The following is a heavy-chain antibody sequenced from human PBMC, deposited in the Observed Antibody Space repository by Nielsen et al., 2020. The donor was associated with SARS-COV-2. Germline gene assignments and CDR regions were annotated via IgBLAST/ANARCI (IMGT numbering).Heavy chain of an antibody. V-gene: IGHV3-23*01. D-gene: IGHD6-19*01. Sequence: GESLKISCAASGFTTSSYGMSWVRQVSGKGLEWLSEIRNRGGRTRYADSVKGRFTISRDSSKNTLYLQMNSLRVDDTAVYYCAKDSEVAGYDHWDQGTLVTVSS. CDR2: IRNRGGRT. CDR1: GFTTSSYG. CDR3: AKDSEVAGYDH. J-gene: IGHJ4*02.